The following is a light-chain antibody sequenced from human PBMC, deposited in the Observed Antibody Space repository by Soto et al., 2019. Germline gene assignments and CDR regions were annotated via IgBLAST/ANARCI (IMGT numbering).Light chain of an antibody. CDR1: QSVSSD. CDR2: DAS. V-gene: IGKV3-11*01. J-gene: IGKJ2*01. CDR3: QQRSNWPPVYT. Sequence: EIVLTQSPATLSLSPGERATLSCRASQSVSSDLAWYQQKPGQAPRLLIYDASNRATGIPARFSGSGSGTDFTLTSSSLEPEDFAVYYCQQRSNWPPVYTFGQGTKREI.